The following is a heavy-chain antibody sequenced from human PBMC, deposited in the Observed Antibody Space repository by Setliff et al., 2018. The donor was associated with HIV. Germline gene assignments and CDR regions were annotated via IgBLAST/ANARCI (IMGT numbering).Heavy chain of an antibody. Sequence: KPSETLSLTCTVSGGSFSNFFWNWIRQPPGKGLEWIGYINSSGTTNYNPSLKSRVNISIDPSKNHFTLRLSSVTVAGTAVYYCARRGRFMGWFDPWGQGSRVTAPQ. J-gene: IGHJ5*02. V-gene: IGHV4-4*09. D-gene: IGHD3-3*01. CDR2: INSSGTT. CDR3: ARRGRFMGWFDP. CDR1: GGSFSNFF.